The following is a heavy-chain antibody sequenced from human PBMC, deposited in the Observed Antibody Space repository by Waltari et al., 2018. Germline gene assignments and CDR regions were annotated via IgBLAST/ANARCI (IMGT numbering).Heavy chain of an antibody. J-gene: IGHJ4*02. Sequence: QLQLQESGPGLVKPSETLSLTCTVSGGSISSSSYYWGWIRQHPGKGLEWIGSIYYSGSTYYNPSLKSRVTISVDTSKNQFSLKLSSVTAADTAVYYCASGGLPMDWGQGTLVTVSS. CDR2: IYYSGST. D-gene: IGHD5-12*01. CDR3: ASGGLPMD. V-gene: IGHV4-39*07. CDR1: GGSISSSSYY.